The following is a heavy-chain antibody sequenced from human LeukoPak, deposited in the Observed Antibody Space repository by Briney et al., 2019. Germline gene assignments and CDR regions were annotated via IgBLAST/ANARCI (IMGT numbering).Heavy chain of an antibody. D-gene: IGHD3-10*01. CDR3: AKATYGSGSYNWFDP. V-gene: IGHV4-4*07. CDR1: GGSISSYY. Sequence: KPSETLSLTCTVSGGSISSYYWSWIRQPAGKGLEWIGRIYTSGSTNYNPSLKSRVTMSVDTSKNQFSLKLSSVTVADTAEYYCAKATYGSGSYNWFDPWGQGTLVTVSS. J-gene: IGHJ5*02. CDR2: IYTSGST.